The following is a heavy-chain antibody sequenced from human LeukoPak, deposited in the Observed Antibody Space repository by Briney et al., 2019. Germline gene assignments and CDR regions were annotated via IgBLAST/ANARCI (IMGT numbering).Heavy chain of an antibody. V-gene: IGHV3-23*01. CDR1: GFTFSSYA. J-gene: IGHJ4*02. D-gene: IGHD2-15*01. CDR2: ISGSGVIT. CDR3: ARRYCSGGSCYEHY. Sequence: GGSLRLSCAASGFTFSSYAMSWVRQAPGKGLEWFSVISGSGVITYYADSVKGRFTLSRDNSKNTLYLQMNSLREEDTAVYYGARRYCSGGSCYEHYWGQGGLVTVSS.